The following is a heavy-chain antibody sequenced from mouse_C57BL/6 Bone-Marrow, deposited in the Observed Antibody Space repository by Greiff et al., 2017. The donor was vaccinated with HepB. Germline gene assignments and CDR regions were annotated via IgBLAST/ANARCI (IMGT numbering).Heavy chain of an antibody. D-gene: IGHD1-1*01. CDR3: ARASYYYGSSPYAMDY. CDR2: TFYSGIT. Sequence: EVQLQESGPSLVRPSQTLSLTCTVTGFSINSDCYWIWIRQFPGNKLEYIGYTFYSGITYYNPSLESRTYITRDTSKNQFSLKWSSVTTEDTATYYCARASYYYGSSPYAMDYWGQGTSVTVSS. J-gene: IGHJ4*01. V-gene: IGHV3-3*01. CDR1: GFSINSDCY.